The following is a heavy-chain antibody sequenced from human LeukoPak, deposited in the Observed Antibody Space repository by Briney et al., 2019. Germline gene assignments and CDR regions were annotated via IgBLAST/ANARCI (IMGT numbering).Heavy chain of an antibody. CDR3: ARWARVSGYDLFDY. D-gene: IGHD5-12*01. V-gene: IGHV4-39*07. CDR2: IYHSGST. CDR1: GGSISSSSYY. Sequence: TSETLSLTCTVSGGSISSSSYYWGWIRQPPGKGLEWIGSIYHSGSTYYNPSLKSRVTISVDTSKNQFSLKLSSVTAADTAVYYCARWARVSGYDLFDYWGQGTLVTVSS. J-gene: IGHJ4*02.